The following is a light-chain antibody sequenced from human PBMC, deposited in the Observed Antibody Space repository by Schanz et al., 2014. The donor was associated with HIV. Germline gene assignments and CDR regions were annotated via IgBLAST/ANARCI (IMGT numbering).Light chain of an antibody. J-gene: IGKJ2*03. CDR2: KTS. CDR1: QSISSW. CDR3: QQYSDYHYS. Sequence: DIQMPQSPSTLSASVGDRVTITCRASQSISSWLAWYQQKPGKAPKLMIYKTSYLESGVPSRFSGSGSATEFTLTISSLHPDDFATYYCQQYSDYHYSFGQGTKLEIK. V-gene: IGKV1-5*03.